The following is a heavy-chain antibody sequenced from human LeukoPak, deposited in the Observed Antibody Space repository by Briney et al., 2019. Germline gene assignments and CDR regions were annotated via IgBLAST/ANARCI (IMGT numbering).Heavy chain of an antibody. V-gene: IGHV4-59*12. D-gene: IGHD2/OR15-2a*01. CDR3: ARDFYASGFYFWFDP. CDR2: IYYSGST. CDR1: GGSISSYY. Sequence: KPSETLSLTCTVSGGSISSYYWSWIRQPPGKGLEWIGYIYYSGSTNYNPSLKSRVTISVDTSKNQFSLKLSSVTAADTAVYYCARDFYASGFYFWFDPWGQGMLVTVSS. J-gene: IGHJ5*02.